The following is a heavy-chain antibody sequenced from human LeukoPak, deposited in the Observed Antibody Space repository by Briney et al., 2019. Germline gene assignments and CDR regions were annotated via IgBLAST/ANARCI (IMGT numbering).Heavy chain of an antibody. CDR2: MYSGGST. J-gene: IGHJ4*02. D-gene: IGHD1-26*01. Sequence: PSETLSLTCTVSGGSISSYSWSWIRQPPGKGLEWIGYMYSGGSTKYKSSLKSRVTISVGTSKNQFSLKLSSVTAADTAVYYCARQLISGSYSGFDYWGQGTLVTVSS. CDR3: ARQLISGSYSGFDY. V-gene: IGHV4-59*08. CDR1: GGSISSYS.